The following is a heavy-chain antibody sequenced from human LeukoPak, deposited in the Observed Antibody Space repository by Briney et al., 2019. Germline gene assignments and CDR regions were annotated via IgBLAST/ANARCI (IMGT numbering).Heavy chain of an antibody. J-gene: IGHJ4*02. CDR2: LSYSGTT. CDR3: ARASSGYSVHF. D-gene: IGHD3-22*01. Sequence: PSETLSLTCTVSGGSISSYYWNWIRQPPGKGLEWIGYLSYSGTTNYDPSLKSRVTISIDTSKNQFSLKLRSVTAADTAMYYCARASSGYSVHFWGQGTVITVSS. V-gene: IGHV4-59*01. CDR1: GGSISSYY.